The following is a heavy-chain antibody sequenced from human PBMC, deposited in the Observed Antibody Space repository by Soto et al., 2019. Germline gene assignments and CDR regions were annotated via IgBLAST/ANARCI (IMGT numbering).Heavy chain of an antibody. CDR3: ARSYTRYCSGGSCYSYYYYYMDV. Sequence: QVQLQESGPGLVKPSETLSLTCTVSGGSISSYYWSWIRQPPGKGLEWIGYIYYSGSTNYNPSLKTRVTISVDTSKIQFSLKLSSVTAADTAVYYCARSYTRYCSGGSCYSYYYYYMDVWGKGTTVTVSS. V-gene: IGHV4-59*01. CDR2: IYYSGST. J-gene: IGHJ6*03. CDR1: GGSISSYY. D-gene: IGHD2-15*01.